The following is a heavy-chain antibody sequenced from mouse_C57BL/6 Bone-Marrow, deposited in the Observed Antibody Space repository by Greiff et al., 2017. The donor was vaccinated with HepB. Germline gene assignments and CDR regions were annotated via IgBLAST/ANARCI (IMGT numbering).Heavy chain of an antibody. Sequence: EVKLVESGGGLVKPGGSLKLSCAASGFTFSSYAMSWVRQTPEKRLEWVATISDGGSYTYYPDNVKGRFTISRDNAKNNLYLQMSHLKSEDTAMYYCARDYDYDDAMDYWGQGTSVTVYS. CDR1: GFTFSSYA. CDR2: ISDGGSYT. V-gene: IGHV5-4*01. CDR3: ARDYDYDDAMDY. J-gene: IGHJ4*01. D-gene: IGHD2-4*01.